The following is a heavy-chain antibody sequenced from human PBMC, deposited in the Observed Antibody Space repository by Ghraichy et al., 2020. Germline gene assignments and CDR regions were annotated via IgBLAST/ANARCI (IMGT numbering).Heavy chain of an antibody. Sequence: SETLSLTCAVYGGSFSGYYWSWIRQPPGKGLEWIGEINHSGSTNYNPSLKSRVTISVDTSKNQFSLKLSSVTAADTAVYYCARGKVRKVRVIMVRGNNRYYYYGMDVWGQGTTVTVSS. J-gene: IGHJ6*02. CDR3: ARGKVRKVRVIMVRGNNRYYYYGMDV. CDR1: GGSFSGYY. CDR2: INHSGST. V-gene: IGHV4-34*01. D-gene: IGHD3-10*01.